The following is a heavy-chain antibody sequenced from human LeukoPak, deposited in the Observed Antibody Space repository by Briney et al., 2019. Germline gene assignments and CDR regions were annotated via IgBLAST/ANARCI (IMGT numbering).Heavy chain of an antibody. Sequence: GGSLRLSCAASGFTFSSYAMSWVRQAPGKGLEWVSAISGSGGSTYYADSVKGRFTISRDNSKNTLYLQMNSLRAEDTAVYYCAKLGSEGDILTGYYNAPYYWGQGTLVTVSS. CDR1: GFTFSSYA. CDR3: AKLGSEGDILTGYYNAPYY. D-gene: IGHD3-9*01. CDR2: ISGSGGST. J-gene: IGHJ4*02. V-gene: IGHV3-23*01.